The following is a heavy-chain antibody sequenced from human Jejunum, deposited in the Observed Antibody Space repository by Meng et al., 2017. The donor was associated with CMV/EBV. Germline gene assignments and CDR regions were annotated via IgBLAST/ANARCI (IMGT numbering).Heavy chain of an antibody. CDR3: ATADEYAIKY. CDR2: IDHLRRT. D-gene: IGHD5-12*01. Sequence: VQLQGRGAGMLQPSETLSPTCTLSGGSFSAYTWSWIRQAPGKGLEWIAEIDHLRRTNFNPSLKSRVSISRDTSRDQFSLRLNSVTAADTAVYYCATADEYAIKYWGQGTLVTVSS. CDR1: GGSFSAYT. V-gene: IGHV4-34*01. J-gene: IGHJ4*02.